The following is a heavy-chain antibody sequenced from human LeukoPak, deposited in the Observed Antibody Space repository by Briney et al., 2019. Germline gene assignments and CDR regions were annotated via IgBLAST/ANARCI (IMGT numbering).Heavy chain of an antibody. D-gene: IGHD3-16*01. V-gene: IGHV3-7*01. J-gene: IGHJ4*02. Sequence: GGSLRLSCAASGFTFSSYAMSWVRLAPGKGLEWVGNIRQDGSEKQYVDSVKGRFTISRDNAQNSLYLQMDSLRAEDTAVYYCAKFGRTTSPVNWGQGTLVTVSS. CDR2: IRQDGSEK. CDR1: GFTFSSYA. CDR3: AKFGRTTSPVN.